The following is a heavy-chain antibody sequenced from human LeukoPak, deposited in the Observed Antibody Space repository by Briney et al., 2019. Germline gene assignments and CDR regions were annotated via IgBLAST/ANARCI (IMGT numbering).Heavy chain of an antibody. CDR2: ISGSGGST. J-gene: IGHJ6*03. D-gene: IGHD5-12*01. CDR1: GFTFSSYA. V-gene: IGHV3-23*01. Sequence: PGGSLRLSCAASGFTFSSYAMSWVRQAPGKGLEWVSAISGSGGSTYYADSVKGRFTISRDNSKNTLYLQMNSLRAEDTAVYYCAGGGYDPFNYYYYYMDVWGKGTTVTVSS. CDR3: AGGGYDPFNYYYYYMDV.